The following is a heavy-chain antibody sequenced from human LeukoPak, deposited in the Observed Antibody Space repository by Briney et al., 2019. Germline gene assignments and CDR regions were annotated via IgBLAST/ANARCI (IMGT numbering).Heavy chain of an antibody. Sequence: SETLSLTCTVSGGSVSSDNYYWTWIRQPPGKGLEWIGCTYYTGNSNYNPSLKSRVTISVDTSKDQLSLKLNSVTAADTAVYYCARDRGWRTSGYYLYHFDYWGQGTLVTFAS. CDR3: ARDRGWRTSGYYLYHFDY. D-gene: IGHD3-22*01. CDR1: GGSVSSDNYY. CDR2: TYYTGNS. V-gene: IGHV4-61*01. J-gene: IGHJ4*02.